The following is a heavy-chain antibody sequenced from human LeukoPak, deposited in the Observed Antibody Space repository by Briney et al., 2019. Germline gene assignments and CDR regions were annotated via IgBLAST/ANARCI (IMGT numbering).Heavy chain of an antibody. CDR2: INPNSGGT. J-gene: IGHJ5*02. D-gene: IGHD3-10*01. CDR3: ARGHGSESTNWFDP. V-gene: IGHV1-2*02. CDR1: GYTFTGYY. Sequence: ASVKVSCKASGYTFTGYYMHWVRQAPGQGLEWMGWINPNSGGTNYAQKFQGRVTMTRDTSISTAHMELSRLRSDDTAVYYCARGHGSESTNWFDPWGQGTLVTVSS.